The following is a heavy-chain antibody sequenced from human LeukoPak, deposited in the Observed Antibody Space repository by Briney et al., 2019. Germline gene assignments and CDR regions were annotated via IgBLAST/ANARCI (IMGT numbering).Heavy chain of an antibody. Sequence: PGGSLRLSCAASGFTVSSNYMSWVRQAPGKGLEWVSVIYSGGSTYYADSVKGRFTISRDNSKNTLYLQMNSLRAEDTAVYYCARDLGITMVRGRYGMDVWGQGTTVTVSS. D-gene: IGHD3-10*01. CDR1: GFTVSSNY. J-gene: IGHJ6*02. CDR3: ARDLGITMVRGRYGMDV. V-gene: IGHV3-53*05. CDR2: IYSGGST.